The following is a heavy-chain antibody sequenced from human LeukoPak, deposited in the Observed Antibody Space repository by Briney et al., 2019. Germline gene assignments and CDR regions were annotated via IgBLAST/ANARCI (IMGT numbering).Heavy chain of an antibody. Sequence: GGSLRLSCAASGFTFSSYGMHGVRQAPGKGLEWVAVIWYDGSNKYYADSVKGRFTISRDNSKNTLYLQMNSLRAEDTAVYYCARDLGVRAGGRIAVAGTPDYWGQGTLVTVSS. V-gene: IGHV3-33*01. CDR3: ARDLGVRAGGRIAVAGTPDY. CDR1: GFTFSSYG. CDR2: IWYDGSNK. J-gene: IGHJ4*02. D-gene: IGHD6-19*01.